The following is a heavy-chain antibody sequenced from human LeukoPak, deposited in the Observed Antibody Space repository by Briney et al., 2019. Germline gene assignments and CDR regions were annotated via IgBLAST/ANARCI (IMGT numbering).Heavy chain of an antibody. J-gene: IGHJ4*02. CDR3: AKRGPIYSAPPGDYFDY. D-gene: IGHD3-10*01. CDR1: GFTFSSYA. CDR2: ISGSGGST. V-gene: IGHV3-23*01. Sequence: QTGGSLRLSCAASGFTFSSYAMSWVRQAPGKGLEWVSAISGSGGSTYYADSVKGRFTISRDNSKNTLYLQMNSLRAEDTAIYYCAKRGPIYSAPPGDYFDYWGQGTLVTVSS.